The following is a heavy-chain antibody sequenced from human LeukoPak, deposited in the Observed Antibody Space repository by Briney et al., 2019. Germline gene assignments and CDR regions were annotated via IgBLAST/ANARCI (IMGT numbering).Heavy chain of an antibody. Sequence: SETLSLTCTVSGGSISSYYWSWIRQPPGKGLEWIGYIYCSGSTNYNPSLRSRVTISVDASKNQFSLKLSSVTAADTAVYYCARDSDYYDSSGYYDYWGQGTLVTVSS. CDR2: IYCSGST. V-gene: IGHV4-59*01. CDR1: GGSISSYY. CDR3: ARDSDYYDSSGYYDY. D-gene: IGHD3-22*01. J-gene: IGHJ4*02.